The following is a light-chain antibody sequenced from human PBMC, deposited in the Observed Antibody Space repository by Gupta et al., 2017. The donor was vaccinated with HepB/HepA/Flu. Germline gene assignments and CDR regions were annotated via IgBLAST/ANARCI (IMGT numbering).Light chain of an antibody. J-gene: IGLJ2*01. V-gene: IGLV2-14*01. CDR3: SSYTSSSTLV. CDR2: DVR. Sequence: SALTQPASVSGPPGPSITISCTGTSSDVGTYNYVSWYQQPPGKPTKLMISDVRNRSAGVSTRFSASKSGNTASLTISVRQAEDAADYYCSSYTSSSTLVFGGGTKLTVL. CDR1: SSDVGTYNY.